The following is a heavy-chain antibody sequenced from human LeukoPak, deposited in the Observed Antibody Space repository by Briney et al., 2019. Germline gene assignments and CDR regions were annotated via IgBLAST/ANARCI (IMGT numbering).Heavy chain of an antibody. CDR1: GYTFTSYD. CDR2: MNPNSGNT. V-gene: IGHV1-8*01. CDR3: ARAPSITGTTPPGY. Sequence: ASVKVSCKASGYTFTSYDINWVRQATGQGHGWMGWMNPNSGNTGYAQKFQGRVTMTRNTSISTAYMELSSLRSEDTAVYYCARAPSITGTTPPGYWGQGTLVTVSS. J-gene: IGHJ4*02. D-gene: IGHD1-7*01.